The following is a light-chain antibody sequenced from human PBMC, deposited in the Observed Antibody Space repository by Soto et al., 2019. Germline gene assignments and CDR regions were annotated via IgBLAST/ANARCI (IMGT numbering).Light chain of an antibody. Sequence: EIVMTQSPATLSVFPGERATLSCRASQSVSSNLVWYQQKPGQAPKLLIYNTFTRATGIPVRFSGSGSGTEFTLTINSPQSEDLAVYYCQQYNSWPYTFGQGTKLEI. J-gene: IGKJ2*01. CDR3: QQYNSWPYT. V-gene: IGKV3-15*01. CDR1: QSVSSN. CDR2: NTF.